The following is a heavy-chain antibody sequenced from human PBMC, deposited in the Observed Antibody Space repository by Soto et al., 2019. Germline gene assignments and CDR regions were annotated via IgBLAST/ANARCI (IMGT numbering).Heavy chain of an antibody. D-gene: IGHD3-10*01. CDR2: IYYSGRT. CDR1: GGSVRSSTYY. Sequence: SETLSLTCTVSGGSVRSSTYYWGWIRQAPGKGLEWIASIYYSGRTHNNPALKSRVTMSVDTYTNQFSLKLSSVTAADTAVYYCARVWGGAFDIWGQGTMVTVSS. CDR3: ARVWGGAFDI. J-gene: IGHJ3*02. V-gene: IGHV4-39*07.